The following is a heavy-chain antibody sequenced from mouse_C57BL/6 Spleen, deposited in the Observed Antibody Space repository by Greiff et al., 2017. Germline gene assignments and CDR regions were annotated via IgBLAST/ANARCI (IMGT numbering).Heavy chain of an antibody. CDR3: ARTLPYYYGSSPYAMDY. D-gene: IGHD1-1*01. CDR1: GFTFSDYG. J-gene: IGHJ4*01. Sequence: EVMLVESGGGLVKPGGSLKLSCAASGFTFSDYGMHWVRQAPEKGLEWVAYISSGSSTIYYADTVKGRFTISRDNAKNTLFLQMTSLRSEDTAMYYCARTLPYYYGSSPYAMDYWGQGTSVTVSS. CDR2: ISSGSSTI. V-gene: IGHV5-17*01.